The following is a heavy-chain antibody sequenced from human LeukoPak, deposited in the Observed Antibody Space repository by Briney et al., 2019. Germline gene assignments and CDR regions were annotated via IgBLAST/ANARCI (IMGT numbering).Heavy chain of an antibody. Sequence: SETLSLTCTVSGGSISSSSYYWGWIRQPPGKGLEWIGSIYYSGSTYYNPSLKSRVTISVDTSKNQFSLKLSSVTAADTAVYYCARSSGSGSYYNGPNWFDPWGQGTLVTVSS. D-gene: IGHD3-10*01. V-gene: IGHV4-39*01. CDR2: IYYSGST. J-gene: IGHJ5*02. CDR1: GGSISSSSYY. CDR3: ARSSGSGSYYNGPNWFDP.